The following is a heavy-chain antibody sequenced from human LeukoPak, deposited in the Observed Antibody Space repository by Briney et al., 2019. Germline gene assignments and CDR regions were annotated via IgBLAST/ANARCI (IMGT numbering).Heavy chain of an antibody. J-gene: IGHJ4*02. D-gene: IGHD3-22*01. CDR1: GGSISSGSYY. CDR3: ARDGGTYYYDSSGYPRYFDY. CDR2: IYSSGST. V-gene: IGHV4-61*02. Sequence: SETLSLTCTVSGGSISSGSYYWNWIRQPAGKGLEWIGRIYSSGSTNYNPSLKSRVTMSVDTSKNQFSLKLSSVTAADTAVYYCARDGGTYYYDSSGYPRYFDYWGQGTLVTVSS.